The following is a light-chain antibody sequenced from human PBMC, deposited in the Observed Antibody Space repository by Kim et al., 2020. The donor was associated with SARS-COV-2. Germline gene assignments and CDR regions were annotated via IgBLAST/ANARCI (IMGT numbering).Light chain of an antibody. Sequence: EIVITQTPLSLPVTLGQPASISCRSSQSLVHSDGNTYLSWLQQRPGQPPRLLIYRISSRFSGVPDRFSGSGAGTDFTLEISRVEAEDDGVYYCMQGKQLPNTFGQGTKLEI. V-gene: IGKV2-24*01. J-gene: IGKJ2*01. CDR1: QSLVHSDGNTY. CDR2: RIS. CDR3: MQGKQLPNT.